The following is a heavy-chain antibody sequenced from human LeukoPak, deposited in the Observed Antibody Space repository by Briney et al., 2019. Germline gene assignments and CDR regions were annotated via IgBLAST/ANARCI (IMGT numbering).Heavy chain of an antibody. CDR2: INPNSGGT. V-gene: IGHV1-2*02. CDR3: ARSKESVAALFDP. Sequence: ASVKVSCEASGYTFTGYYMHWVRQAPGQGLEWMGWINPNSGGTNYAQKFQVRVTMTRDTSISTAYMELSRLRSDDTAVYYCARSKESVAALFDPWGQGTLVTVSS. D-gene: IGHD2-15*01. CDR1: GYTFTGYY. J-gene: IGHJ5*02.